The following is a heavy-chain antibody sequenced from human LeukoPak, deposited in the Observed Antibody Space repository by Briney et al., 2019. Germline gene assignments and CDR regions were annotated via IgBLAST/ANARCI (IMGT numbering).Heavy chain of an antibody. CDR2: IYYSGNT. CDR3: ARVRRIQLWPVHDAFDI. V-gene: IGHV4-59*01. J-gene: IGHJ3*02. Sequence: SETLSLTCTVSGGSISSYYWSWIRQPPGKGLEWIGYIYYSGNTNYNPSVKSRVTISVDTSKNQFSLKLSSVTAADTAVYYCARVRRIQLWPVHDAFDIWGQGTMVTVSS. CDR1: GGSISSYY. D-gene: IGHD5-18*01.